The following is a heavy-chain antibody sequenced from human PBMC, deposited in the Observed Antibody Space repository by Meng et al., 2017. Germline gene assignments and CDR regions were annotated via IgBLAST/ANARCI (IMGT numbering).Heavy chain of an antibody. D-gene: IGHD4-17*01. CDR2: IVYSGST. CDR3: ARDVGGDYETLFDY. Sequence: QGRLRGSGPGLVGPSGTRSLPCTVSGGSVGSGNYYWSWIRQPPGKGLEWIGYIVYSGSTTYNPSLKTRVTISVDTSKNQFSLKLTSVTAADTAVYFCARDVGGDYETLFDYWGQGTLVTVSS. J-gene: IGHJ4*02. CDR1: GGSVGSGNYY. V-gene: IGHV4-61*01.